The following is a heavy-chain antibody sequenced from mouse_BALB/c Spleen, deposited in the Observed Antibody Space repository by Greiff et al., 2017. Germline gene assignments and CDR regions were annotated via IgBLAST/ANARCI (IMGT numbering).Heavy chain of an antibody. CDR1: GYSIPSGYR. V-gene: IGHV3-1*02. Sequence: VKLLESGPDLVKPSQSLSLTCTFTGYSIPSGYRWHWIRPFPGNKLEWMGYIHYSGSTNYNPSLTSRISITRDTSKNQFFLQLNSVTTEDTATYYCATFLSFPGDYWGQGTSVTVSS. CDR2: IHYSGST. CDR3: ATFLSFPGDY. J-gene: IGHJ4*01.